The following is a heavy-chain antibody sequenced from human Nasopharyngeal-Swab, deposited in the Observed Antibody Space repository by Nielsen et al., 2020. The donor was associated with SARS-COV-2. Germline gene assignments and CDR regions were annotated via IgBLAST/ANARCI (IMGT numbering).Heavy chain of an antibody. D-gene: IGHD5-12*01. CDR1: GGSISSSSYY. J-gene: IGHJ4*02. V-gene: IGHV4-39*07. CDR3: ARDDGYDLLDY. CDR2: IYYSGST. Sequence: SETLSLTCTVSGGSISSSSYYWGWIRQPPGKGLEWIGSIYYSGSTYYNPSLKSRVTISVDTSKNQFSLKLSSVTAADTAVYSCARDDGYDLLDYWGQGTLVTVSS.